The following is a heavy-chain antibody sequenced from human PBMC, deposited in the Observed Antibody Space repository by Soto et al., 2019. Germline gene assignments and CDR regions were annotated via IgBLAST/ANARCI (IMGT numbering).Heavy chain of an antibody. Sequence: QVQLVQSGAEVKKPGSSVKVSCQASGGTFNNFAFTWVRQAPGQGLEWLGGIMPVFHTTNIAQTFQDRITVIADDFTNTVYMEMTSLRFDDTAVYYCATATISPVSATLYHYGIDVWGQGTTVTVSS. J-gene: IGHJ6*02. V-gene: IGHV1-69*01. CDR1: GGTFNNFA. CDR3: ATATISPVSATLYHYGIDV. D-gene: IGHD6-25*01. CDR2: IMPVFHTT.